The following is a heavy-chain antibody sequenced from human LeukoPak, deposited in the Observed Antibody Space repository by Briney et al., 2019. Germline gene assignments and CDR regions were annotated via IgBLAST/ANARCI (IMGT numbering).Heavy chain of an antibody. CDR2: IWYDGSNK. D-gene: IGHD2-21*02. CDR1: GFTFSSYG. V-gene: IGHV3-33*01. J-gene: IGHJ4*02. CDR3: ARDLYCGGDCSYFDY. Sequence: PGGSLRLSCAASGFTFSSYGMHWVRQAPGKGLEWVAVIWYDGSNKYYADSVKGRFTISRDNSKNTLYLQMNSLRAEDTAVYYCARDLYCGGDCSYFDYRGQGTLVTVSS.